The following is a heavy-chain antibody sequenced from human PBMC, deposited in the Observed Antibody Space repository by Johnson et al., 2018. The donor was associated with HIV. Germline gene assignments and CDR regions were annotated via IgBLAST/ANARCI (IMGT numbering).Heavy chain of an antibody. Sequence: QVQLVESGGGVVQPGRSLRLSCVASGFTFSSYGMHWVRQAPGKGLEWVAVIWYDGSNKYYADSVKGRFTISRDNSKNTLYLQMNSLRAEDTALYYCARGWLFLDAFDIWGQGTMVTVSS. V-gene: IGHV3-33*01. J-gene: IGHJ3*02. CDR3: ARGWLFLDAFDI. CDR1: GFTFSSYG. D-gene: IGHD3-9*01. CDR2: IWYDGSNK.